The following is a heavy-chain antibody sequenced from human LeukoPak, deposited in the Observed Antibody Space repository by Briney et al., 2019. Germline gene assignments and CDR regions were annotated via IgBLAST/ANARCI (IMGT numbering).Heavy chain of an antibody. CDR3: ARDDGGSVDY. Sequence: SETLSLTCTVSGYSIRRGYYWGWIRQPPGKGLEWIGSIYHSGSTYYNPSLKSRVTISVDTSKNQFSLKLSSVTAADTAVYSCARDDGGSVDYWGQGTLVTVSS. V-gene: IGHV4-38-2*02. D-gene: IGHD1-26*01. CDR1: GYSIRRGYY. J-gene: IGHJ4*02. CDR2: IYHSGST.